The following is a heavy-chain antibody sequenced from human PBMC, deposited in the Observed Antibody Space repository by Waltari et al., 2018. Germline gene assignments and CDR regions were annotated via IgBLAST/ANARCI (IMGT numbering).Heavy chain of an antibody. Sequence: EVQLVQSGAEVKKPGESLKISCKGSGYDFNTYWIGWVRQMPGKGLEWMGSIYPGDSNTRYSPSFQGQVTISADKSISTVYLQWSSLKASDTAIYYCARLRGGYYFDQWGQGTLVTVSS. D-gene: IGHD3-16*01. J-gene: IGHJ4*02. CDR3: ARLRGGYYFDQ. V-gene: IGHV5-51*01. CDR2: IYPGDSNT. CDR1: GYDFNTYW.